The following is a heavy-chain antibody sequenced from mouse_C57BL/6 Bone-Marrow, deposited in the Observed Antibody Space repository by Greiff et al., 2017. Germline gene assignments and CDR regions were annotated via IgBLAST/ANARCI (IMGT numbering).Heavy chain of an antibody. Sequence: QVQLQQSGAELVRPGASVTLSCKASGYTFTDYEMHWVKQTPVHGLEWIGAIDPETGGTAYNQKFKGKAILTADKSSSTAYMELRSLTSEDSAVYYCTRPPPFYYGSSYVAYWGQGTLVTVSA. CDR2: IDPETGGT. J-gene: IGHJ3*01. CDR3: TRPPPFYYGSSYVAY. V-gene: IGHV1-15*01. D-gene: IGHD1-1*01. CDR1: GYTFTDYE.